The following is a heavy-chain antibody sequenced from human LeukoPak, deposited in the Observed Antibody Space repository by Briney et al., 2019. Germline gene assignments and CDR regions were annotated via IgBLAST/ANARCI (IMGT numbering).Heavy chain of an antibody. V-gene: IGHV1-18*01. Sequence: ASVKVSCRASGYTFTSYGISWVRQAPGQGLEWMGWISAYNGNTNYAQKLQGRVTMTTDTSTRTAYMELRSLRSDDTAVYYCARYYDILTGSYYFDYWGQGTLVTVSS. CDR3: ARYYDILTGSYYFDY. D-gene: IGHD3-9*01. CDR2: ISAYNGNT. CDR1: GYTFTSYG. J-gene: IGHJ4*02.